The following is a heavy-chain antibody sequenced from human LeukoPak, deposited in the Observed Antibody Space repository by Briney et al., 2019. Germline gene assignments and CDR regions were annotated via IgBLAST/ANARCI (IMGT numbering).Heavy chain of an antibody. CDR3: ARDPYSSTWSYGMDV. D-gene: IGHD6-6*01. Sequence: GGSLRLSCAASGFTFSNYWMSWARQAPGKGLEWVANIKQDGSEEVYVDSLKGRFTISRDNAKNSLFLQMNTLRAEDTAVYYCARDPYSSTWSYGMDVWGQGTTVTVSS. J-gene: IGHJ6*02. CDR1: GFTFSNYW. CDR2: IKQDGSEE. V-gene: IGHV3-7*05.